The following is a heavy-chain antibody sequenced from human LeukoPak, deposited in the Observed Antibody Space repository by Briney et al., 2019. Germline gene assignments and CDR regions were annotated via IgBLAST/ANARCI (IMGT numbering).Heavy chain of an antibody. D-gene: IGHD3-22*01. CDR1: GFTFSNAW. CDR3: STTYYYDSSEGY. J-gene: IGHJ4*02. CDR2: IKSKTDGGTT. Sequence: GGSLRLSCAASGFTFSNAWMNWVRQAPGKGLEWVGRIKSKTDGGTTDYAAPVKGRFTISRDDSKNTLYLQMNSLKTEDAAVYYCSTTYYYDSSEGYWGQGTLATVSS. V-gene: IGHV3-15*07.